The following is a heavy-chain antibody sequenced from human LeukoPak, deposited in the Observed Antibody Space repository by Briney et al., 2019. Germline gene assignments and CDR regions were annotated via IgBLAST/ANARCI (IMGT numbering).Heavy chain of an antibody. CDR3: ARSSGSRIFPSIAARVFDY. J-gene: IGHJ4*02. CDR2: IYYSGST. D-gene: IGHD6-6*01. V-gene: IGHV4-39*01. CDR1: GGSISSSSYY. Sequence: SETLSLTCTVSGGSISSSSYYWGWIRQPPGKGLEWIGSIYYSGSTYYNPSLKSRVTISVDTSKNQFSLKLSSVTAADTAVYYCARSSGSRIFPSIAARVFDYWGQGTLVTVSS.